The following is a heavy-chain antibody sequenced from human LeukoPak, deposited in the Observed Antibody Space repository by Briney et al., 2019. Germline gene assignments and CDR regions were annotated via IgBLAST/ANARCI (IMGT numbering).Heavy chain of an antibody. CDR1: GFTFSSYG. CDR2: ISYDGSNK. J-gene: IGHJ5*02. D-gene: IGHD3-22*01. V-gene: IGHV3-30*19. CDR3: ARDPTMIVVVITLGWFDP. Sequence: GRSLRLSCAASGFTFSSYGMHWVRQAPGKGLEWVAVISYDGSNKYYADSVKGRFTISRDNSKNTLYLQMNSLRAEDTAVYYCARDPTMIVVVITLGWFDPWGQGTLVTVSS.